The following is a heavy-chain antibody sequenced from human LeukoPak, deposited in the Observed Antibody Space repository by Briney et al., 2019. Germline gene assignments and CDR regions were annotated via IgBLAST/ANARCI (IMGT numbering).Heavy chain of an antibody. CDR2: ISGSGGST. CDR3: AKSRGSSWTYDAFDI. D-gene: IGHD6-13*01. Sequence: PGGSLRLSCAASGFTFSDYYMSWIRQAPGKGLEWVSAISGSGGSTYYADSVKGRFTISRDNSKNTLYLQMNSLRAEDTAVYYCAKSRGSSWTYDAFDIWGQGTMVTVSS. J-gene: IGHJ3*02. V-gene: IGHV3-23*01. CDR1: GFTFSDYY.